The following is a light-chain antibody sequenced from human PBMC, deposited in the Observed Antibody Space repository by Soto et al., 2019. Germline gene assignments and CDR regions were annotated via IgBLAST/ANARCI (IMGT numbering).Light chain of an antibody. Sequence: SWSGSPGQSVTISCTGTSSDIGAYNYVSWYQQHPGKAPRLMIFEVTNRPSGVSYRFSGSKSANTASLTISGLQAEDEADYYCSSYTSTGTYVIFGGGTKVTVL. V-gene: IGLV2-14*01. CDR3: SSYTSTGTYVI. J-gene: IGLJ2*01. CDR2: EVT. CDR1: SSDIGAYNY.